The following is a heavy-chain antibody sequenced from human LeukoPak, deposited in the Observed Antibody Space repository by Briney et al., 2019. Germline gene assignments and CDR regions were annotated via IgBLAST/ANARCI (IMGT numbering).Heavy chain of an antibody. CDR1: GGTYGSYA. J-gene: IGHJ4*02. CDR2: IIPIFGTA. V-gene: IGHV1-69*01. CDR3: ARENIRDLGVFDY. D-gene: IGHD3-16*01. Sequence: SGATVVNQDTGGTYGSYAISWVRQATGKGLEWMGGIIPIFGTANYAQKFQGRVTITADESTSTAYMELSSLRSEDTAVYYCARENIRDLGVFDYWGQGTLVTVSS.